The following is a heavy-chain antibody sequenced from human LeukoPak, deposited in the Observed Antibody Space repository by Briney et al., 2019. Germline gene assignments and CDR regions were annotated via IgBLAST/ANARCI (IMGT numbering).Heavy chain of an antibody. D-gene: IGHD3-16*02. V-gene: IGHV3-48*02. J-gene: IGHJ6*02. CDR3: ARDSKGDYVWGSYHIGYYYYGMDV. CDR1: GFTFSSYS. CDR2: ISSSSSTI. Sequence: GGPPRLSCAASGFTFSSYSMNWVRQAPGKGLEWVSYISSSSSTIYYADSVKGRFTISRDNAKNSLYLQMNSLRDEDTAVYYCARDSKGDYVWGSYHIGYYYYGMDVWGQGTTVTVSS.